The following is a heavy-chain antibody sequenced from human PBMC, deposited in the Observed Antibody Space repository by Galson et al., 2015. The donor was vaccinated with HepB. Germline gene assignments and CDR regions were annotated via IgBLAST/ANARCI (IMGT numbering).Heavy chain of an antibody. Sequence: SVTVSCKASGSTFTSYDINWVRQATGQGLEWMGWMNPNSGNTGYAQKFQGRVTMTRNTSISTAYMELSSLRSEDTAVYYCATDRVEYYYGMDVWGQGTTVTVSS. CDR3: ATDRVEYYYGMDV. CDR2: MNPNSGNT. D-gene: IGHD2-15*01. CDR1: GSTFTSYD. V-gene: IGHV1-8*01. J-gene: IGHJ6*02.